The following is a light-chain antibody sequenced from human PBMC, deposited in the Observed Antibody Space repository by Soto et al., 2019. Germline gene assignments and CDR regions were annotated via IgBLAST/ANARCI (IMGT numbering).Light chain of an antibody. CDR3: SSFTSRTTVL. Sequence: QSALTHPASVSGSPGQSITISCTGTSNDVGGYNYVSWYQQHPGKAPKLMMYEVSNRPSGVSDRFSGSKSGNTASLIISGLLAEDEADYYCSSFTSRTTVLFGGGTKLTVL. CDR2: EVS. J-gene: IGLJ2*01. V-gene: IGLV2-14*01. CDR1: SNDVGGYNY.